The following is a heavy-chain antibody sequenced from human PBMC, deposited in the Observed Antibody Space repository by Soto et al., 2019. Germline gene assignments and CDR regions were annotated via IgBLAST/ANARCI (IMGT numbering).Heavy chain of an antibody. D-gene: IGHD3-22*01. CDR1: GYTFTGYY. J-gene: IGHJ6*02. V-gene: IGHV1-2*04. CDR2: INPNSGGT. Sequence: ASVKVSCKASGYTFTGYYMHWVRQAPGQGLERMGWINPNSGGTNYAQKFQGWVTMTRDTSISTAYVELSRLRSDDTAVYYCARAHEHYYDSSGYYPYGMDVWGQGTTVTVSS. CDR3: ARAHEHYYDSSGYYPYGMDV.